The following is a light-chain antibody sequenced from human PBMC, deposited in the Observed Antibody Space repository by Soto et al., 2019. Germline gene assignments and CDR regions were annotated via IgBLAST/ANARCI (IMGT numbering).Light chain of an antibody. CDR3: QQYYSVPPNT. Sequence: DIVMTQSPDSLAVSLGERATINCKSSQSVLHNSNNRNYLAWYQQKPGQPPKLLIYWASTRESGVPDRFSGRGSGTDFTLTISTLQAEDVAVYYCQQYYSVPPNTFGQGTKLEIK. J-gene: IGKJ2*01. CDR2: WAS. V-gene: IGKV4-1*01. CDR1: QSVLHNSNNRNY.